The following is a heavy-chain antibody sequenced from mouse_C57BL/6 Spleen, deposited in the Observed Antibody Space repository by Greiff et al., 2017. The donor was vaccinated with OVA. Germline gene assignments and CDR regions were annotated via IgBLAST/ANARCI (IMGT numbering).Heavy chain of an antibody. CDR1: GYTFTSYW. J-gene: IGHJ4*01. V-gene: IGHV1-53*01. CDR2: INPSNGGT. D-gene: IGHD3-2*02. CDR3: ARVTAQAPYAMDY. Sequence: VQLQQPGTELVKPGASVKLSCKASGYTFTSYWMHWVQQRPGQGLEWLGNINPSNGGTNYNEQFKSKATLTVDKSSSTAYMQLSSLTSEDSAVYYCARVTAQAPYAMDYWGQGTSVTVSS.